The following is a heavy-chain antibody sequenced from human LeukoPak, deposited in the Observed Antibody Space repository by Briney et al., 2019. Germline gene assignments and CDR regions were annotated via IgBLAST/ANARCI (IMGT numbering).Heavy chain of an antibody. V-gene: IGHV4-34*01. CDR1: GGSFSGYY. CDR2: INHSGST. J-gene: IGHJ4*02. D-gene: IGHD1-26*01. Sequence: SETLSLTCAVYGGSFSGYYWGWIRQPPGKGLEWIGEINHSGSTNYNPSLKSRGTISVDTTKNQFSLKLSSVTAADTAVYYCARGYGSYGYWGQGTLVTVSS. CDR3: ARGYGSYGY.